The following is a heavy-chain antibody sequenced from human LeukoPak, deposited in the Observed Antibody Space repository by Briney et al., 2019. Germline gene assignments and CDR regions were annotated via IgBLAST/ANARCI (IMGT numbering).Heavy chain of an antibody. CDR1: GGTSSSYA. CDR3: ARAAIRGPDPSTFDFDY. CDR2: IIPIFGTA. V-gene: IGHV1-69*13. D-gene: IGHD2/OR15-2a*01. Sequence: ASVKVSCKASGGTSSSYAISWVRQAPGQGLEWMGGIIPIFGTANYAQKFQGRVTITADESTSTAYMELSSLRSEDTAVYYCARAAIRGPDPSTFDFDYWGQGTLVTVSS. J-gene: IGHJ4*02.